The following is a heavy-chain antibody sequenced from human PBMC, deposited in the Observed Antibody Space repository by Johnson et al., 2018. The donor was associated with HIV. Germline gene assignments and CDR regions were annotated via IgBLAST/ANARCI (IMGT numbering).Heavy chain of an antibody. Sequence: EVQLVESGGGLVQPGGSLRLSCEASGFTFSNAWMSWVRQAPGKGLEWVGRIKSKTDGGTTDYAAPVKGRFTISRDDSKNTLYLQMNSLKTEDTAVYYCTICITMIVVVTTDAFDIWGQGTMVTVSS. D-gene: IGHD3-22*01. CDR3: TICITMIVVVTTDAFDI. J-gene: IGHJ3*02. CDR2: IKSKTDGGTT. CDR1: GFTFSNAW. V-gene: IGHV3-15*01.